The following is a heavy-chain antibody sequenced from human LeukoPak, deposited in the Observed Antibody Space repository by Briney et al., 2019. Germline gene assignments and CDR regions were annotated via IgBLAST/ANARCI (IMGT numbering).Heavy chain of an antibody. CDR3: ARGRSSSWYYFDY. J-gene: IGHJ4*02. V-gene: IGHV4-39*07. CDR1: GGSISSSSYY. D-gene: IGHD6-13*01. CDR2: INHSGST. Sequence: SETLSLTCTVSGGSISSSSYYWSWIRQPPGKGLEWIGEINHSGSTNYNPSLKSRVTISVDTSKNQFSLKLSSVTAADTAVYYCARGRSSSWYYFDYWGQGTLVTVSS.